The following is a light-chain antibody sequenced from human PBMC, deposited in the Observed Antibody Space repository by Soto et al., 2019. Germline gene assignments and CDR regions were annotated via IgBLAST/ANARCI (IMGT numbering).Light chain of an antibody. Sequence: QSALTQPASVSGSPGQSITISCTGTSSDVGGYNYVSWYQQHPGKAPKLMIYDVSNRPSAVSNRFSGSKSGNTASLTISGLQAEDEADYYCSSHTTSSTLVVFGGGTKLTVL. CDR1: SSDVGGYNY. J-gene: IGLJ2*01. CDR3: SSHTTSSTLVV. V-gene: IGLV2-14*03. CDR2: DVS.